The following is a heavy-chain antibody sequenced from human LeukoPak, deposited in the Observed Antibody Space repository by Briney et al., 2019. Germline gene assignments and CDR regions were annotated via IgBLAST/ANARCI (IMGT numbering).Heavy chain of an antibody. CDR1: GGSISSYY. CDR3: ARGTGYSSSRPGAFDI. CDR2: IHYSGGIT. Sequence: SETLSLTCTVSGGSISSYYWSWIRQPPGKGLEWIGYIHYSGGITYYNPSLKSRVTISVDTSKNQFSLKLSSVTAADTAVYYCARGTGYSSSRPGAFDIWGQGTMVTVSS. D-gene: IGHD6-13*01. V-gene: IGHV4-59*12. J-gene: IGHJ3*02.